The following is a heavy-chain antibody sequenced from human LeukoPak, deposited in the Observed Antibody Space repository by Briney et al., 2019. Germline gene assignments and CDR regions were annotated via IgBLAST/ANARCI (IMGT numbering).Heavy chain of an antibody. J-gene: IGHJ6*02. V-gene: IGHV3-66*01. CDR2: IYSGGST. CDR1: GFTVSSNY. Sequence: GGSLRLSCAASGFTVSSNYMSWVRQAPGKGLEWVSVIYSGGSTYYADSVKGRFTISRDNSKNTLYLRMNSLRAEDTAVYYCARDMIYCSGGSCYPIYYYYYGMDVWGQGTTVTVSS. D-gene: IGHD2-15*01. CDR3: ARDMIYCSGGSCYPIYYYYYGMDV.